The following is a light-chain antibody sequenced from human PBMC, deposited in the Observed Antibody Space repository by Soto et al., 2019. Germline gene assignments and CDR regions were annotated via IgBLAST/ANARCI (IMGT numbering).Light chain of an antibody. V-gene: IGLV1-40*01. CDR3: QSSHMHLSGSGV. Sequence: QSVLTQPPSVSGAPGQRVIISCTGSSSNIGAGYDVNWYQHVPGKAPKLLIYGHTNRPSGVPDRFSGSKSGTSASLAITGLQPEDEAVYYCQSSHMHLSGSGVFGGGTKVTVL. J-gene: IGLJ3*02. CDR2: GHT. CDR1: SSNIGAGYD.